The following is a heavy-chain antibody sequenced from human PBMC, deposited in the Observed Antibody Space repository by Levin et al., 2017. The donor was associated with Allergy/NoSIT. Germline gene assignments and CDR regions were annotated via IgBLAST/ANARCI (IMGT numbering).Heavy chain of an antibody. V-gene: IGHV3-33*01. CDR3: ARVLRFYYYYYRDV. Sequence: LSLTCAASGFTFSSYGMHWVRQAPGKGLEWVAVIWDDGYKKYYADSVKGRFTISRDNSKNTVYMQMNSLRDEDTAVYYCARVLRFYYYYYRDVWGKGTTVTVSS. CDR1: GFTFSSYG. CDR2: IWDDGYKK. D-gene: IGHD5-12*01. J-gene: IGHJ6*03.